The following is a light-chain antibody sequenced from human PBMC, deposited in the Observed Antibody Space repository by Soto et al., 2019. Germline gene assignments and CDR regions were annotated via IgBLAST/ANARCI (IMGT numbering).Light chain of an antibody. V-gene: IGKV1-8*01. CDR3: QQYYSYPRV. Sequence: IQMTQSPSSVSASVGDRVTITCRASQGISSYLAWYQQKPGKAPKLLIYAASALQSGVPSRFSGSGSGTDFTLTISCLQSEDFATYYCQQYYSYPRVFGGGTKVDIK. CDR2: AAS. CDR1: QGISSY. J-gene: IGKJ4*01.